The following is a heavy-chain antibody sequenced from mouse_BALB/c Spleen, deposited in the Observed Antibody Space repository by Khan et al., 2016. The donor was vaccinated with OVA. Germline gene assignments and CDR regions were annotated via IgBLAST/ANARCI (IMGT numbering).Heavy chain of an antibody. CDR2: IDPANDNT. D-gene: IGHD1-3*01. Sequence: VQLQQSGAELVKPGASVKLSCTASGFNIKDTYIHWVMQRPEQGLEWIGRIDPANDNTQYDPRFQGKATITADTSSNTAYLQFSSLTSEDTAVYYCAIGEWSYAMDYWGQGTSGTVSS. J-gene: IGHJ4*01. CDR1: GFNIKDTY. CDR3: AIGEWSYAMDY. V-gene: IGHV14-3*02.